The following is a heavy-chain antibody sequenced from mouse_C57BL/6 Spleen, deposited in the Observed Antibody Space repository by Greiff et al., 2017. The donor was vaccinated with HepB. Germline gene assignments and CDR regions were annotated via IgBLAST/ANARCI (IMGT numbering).Heavy chain of an antibody. D-gene: IGHD3-3*01. CDR3: ARWGLRYAMDY. Sequence: QVHVKQPGAELVRPGSSVKLSCKASGYTFTSYWMDWVKQRPGQGLEWIGNIYPSDSETHYNQKFKDKATLTVDKSSSTAYMQLSSLTSEDSAVYYCARWGLRYAMDYWGQGTSVTVSS. CDR1: GYTFTSYW. J-gene: IGHJ4*01. V-gene: IGHV1-61*01. CDR2: IYPSDSET.